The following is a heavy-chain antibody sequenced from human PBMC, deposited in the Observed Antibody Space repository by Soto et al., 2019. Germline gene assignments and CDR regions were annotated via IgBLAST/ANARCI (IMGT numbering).Heavy chain of an antibody. V-gene: IGHV1-69*01. J-gene: IGHJ4*02. CDR2: IIPTFGPA. CDR1: GSTFNTYA. Sequence: QVQLVQSGAVVKKPGSSVKVSCKTSGSTFNTYAITWVRQAPGQGLEWMGGIIPTFGPAHYVKTFEGRVAITAEESTSTVYMQLSSLRSEDSAIYYCATYRGPVSPFDNWGQGTLVTVSS. CDR3: ATYRGPVSPFDN. D-gene: IGHD3-10*01.